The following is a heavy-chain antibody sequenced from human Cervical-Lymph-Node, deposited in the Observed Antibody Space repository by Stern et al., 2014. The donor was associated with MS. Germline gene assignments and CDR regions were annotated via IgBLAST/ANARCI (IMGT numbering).Heavy chain of an antibody. J-gene: IGHJ4*02. V-gene: IGHV3-30*01. Sequence: VQLVQSGGGVVQPGRSLRLSCAASGVVFSTAIMHWVRQAPGKGLQWVAGLSYDGSKYYAVSVKGRFRMARDNLKNTVDLQMNSLSAEDTALYFCAREGYSSGRAPSFEHWGRGAPVTVSS. CDR1: GVVFSTAI. CDR3: AREGYSSGRAPSFEH. D-gene: IGHD2-15*01. CDR2: LSYDGSK.